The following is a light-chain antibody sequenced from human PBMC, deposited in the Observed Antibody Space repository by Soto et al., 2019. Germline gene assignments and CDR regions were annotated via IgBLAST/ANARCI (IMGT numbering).Light chain of an antibody. V-gene: IGKV2-28*01. Sequence: DIVMTQSPLSLPVTPGEPASISCRSSQSLLHSNGYNYLDWYLQKPGLSPQLLIYLGSNRASGVPDRFSGGGSGTDFTLEIRRVEAEDVGVCYFMRALQTPIPFGQGTRRE. J-gene: IGKJ5*01. CDR1: QSLLHSNGYNY. CDR3: MRALQTPIP. CDR2: LGS.